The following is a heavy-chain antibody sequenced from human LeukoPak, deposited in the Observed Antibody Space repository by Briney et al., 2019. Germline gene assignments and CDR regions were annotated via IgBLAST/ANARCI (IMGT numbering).Heavy chain of an antibody. V-gene: IGHV3-21*01. J-gene: IGHJ4*02. CDR1: GFTFSSYN. CDR3: ARGSFSLVGGCDY. CDR2: ISSSSSYI. D-gene: IGHD6-13*01. Sequence: GGSLRLSCAASGFTFSSYNVNWVRQAPGKGLEWVSSISSSSSYIYYADSVKGRFTISRDNAKNSLYLQMNSLRAEDTAVYYCARGSFSLVGGCDYWGQGTLVTVSS.